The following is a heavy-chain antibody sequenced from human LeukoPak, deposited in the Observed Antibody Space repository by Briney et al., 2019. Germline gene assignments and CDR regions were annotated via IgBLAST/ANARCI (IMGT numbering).Heavy chain of an antibody. V-gene: IGHV3-23*01. CDR3: AKDIFSSSGPYDAFDI. Sequence: GGSLRLSCAASGSTFSSYAMSWVRQAPGKGLEWVSAISGSGGSTYYADSVKGRFTIARDNSKNTLYLQMNSLRAEDTAVYYCAKDIFSSSGPYDAFDIWGQGTMVTVSS. J-gene: IGHJ3*02. CDR2: ISGSGGST. CDR1: GSTFSSYA. D-gene: IGHD3-22*01.